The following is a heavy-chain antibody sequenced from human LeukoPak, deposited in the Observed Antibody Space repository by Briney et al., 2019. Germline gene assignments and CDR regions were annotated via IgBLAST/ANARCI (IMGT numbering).Heavy chain of an antibody. D-gene: IGHD2-2*01. V-gene: IGHV3-23*01. CDR2: ISDTDDST. CDR3: AKGPIPCSSTSCPRSAFDI. CDR1: GFTFSSYA. Sequence: GGSLRLSCAASGFTFSSYAMNWVRQAPGKGLEWVSSISDTDDSTYDADSVKGRFSISRDNSKNTLYLQMNSLRAEDTAIYYCAKGPIPCSSTSCPRSAFDIWGQGTMVTVSS. J-gene: IGHJ3*02.